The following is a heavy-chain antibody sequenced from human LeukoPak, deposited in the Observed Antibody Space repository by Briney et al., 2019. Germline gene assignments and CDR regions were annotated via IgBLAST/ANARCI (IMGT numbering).Heavy chain of an antibody. CDR3: AKSENRGGSPRGH. CDR2: ISASGGSI. CDR1: GFTFINYD. V-gene: IGHV3-23*01. D-gene: IGHD1-26*01. Sequence: PGGSLRLSCAASGFTFINYDMNWVRQAPGKGLEWVSGISASGGSIYYADSVKGRFTISRDNSKNMASLQMNSLRAEDTAVYYCAKSENRGGSPRGHWGQGTLVTVSS. J-gene: IGHJ4*02.